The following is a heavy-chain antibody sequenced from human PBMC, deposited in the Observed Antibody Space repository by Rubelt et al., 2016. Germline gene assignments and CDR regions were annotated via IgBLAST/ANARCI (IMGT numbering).Heavy chain of an antibody. CDR2: ISAYNGNT. Sequence: QVQLVQSGAEVKKPGASVKVSCKASGYTFTSYGISWVRQAPGQGLEWMGWISAYNGNTNYAEEVQVRVTKTPDRSPRTAYMELGSRRSDETAVYYGAGMYSSSWYRGCFDPWGQGTLVTVSS. D-gene: IGHD6-13*01. J-gene: IGHJ5*02. CDR3: AGMYSSSWYRGCFDP. CDR1: GYTFTSYG. V-gene: IGHV1-18*01.